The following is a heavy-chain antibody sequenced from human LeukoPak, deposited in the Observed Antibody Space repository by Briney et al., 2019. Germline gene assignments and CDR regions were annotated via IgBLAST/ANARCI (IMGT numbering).Heavy chain of an antibody. J-gene: IGHJ4*02. D-gene: IGHD3-9*01. CDR1: GVSISSYY. CDR3: ATDGTPERITIFSHYFDS. V-gene: IGHV4-59*12. Sequence: SETLSLTCTVSGVSISSYYWSWIRQPPGKGLEWIGEIYHSGSTNYNPSLKSRVTISVDKSKNQFSLKLSSVTAEDTAVYYCATDGTPERITIFSHYFDSWGQGTLVTVSS. CDR2: IYHSGST.